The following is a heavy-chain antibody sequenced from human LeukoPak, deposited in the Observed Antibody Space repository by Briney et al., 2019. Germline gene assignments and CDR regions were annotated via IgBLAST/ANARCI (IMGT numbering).Heavy chain of an antibody. D-gene: IGHD3-3*01. CDR2: IYHGGSS. Sequence: SETLSLTCTVSGYSITSGYFWGWIRQPPGKGLELIGTIYHGGSSYSHPSLQSRVTISVDTSKNQFSLKLISMTAADTAVYYCARVPGDFWSAYYADSWGQGTLVTVSS. CDR3: ARVPGDFWSAYYADS. J-gene: IGHJ4*02. CDR1: GYSITSGYF. V-gene: IGHV4-38-2*02.